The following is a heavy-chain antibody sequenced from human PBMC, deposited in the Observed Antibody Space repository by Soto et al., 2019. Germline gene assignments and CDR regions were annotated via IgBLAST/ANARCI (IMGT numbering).Heavy chain of an antibody. Sequence: QVQLVESGGGVVQPGRSLRLSCAASGFTFSSYAMHWVRQAPGKGLEWVAVISYDGSNKYYADSVKGRFTISRDNSKNTLYLQMNSLRAEDTAMYYCASPPPSRNWGQGTLVTVSS. J-gene: IGHJ4*02. V-gene: IGHV3-30-3*01. CDR1: GFTFSSYA. CDR3: ASPPPSRN. CDR2: ISYDGSNK.